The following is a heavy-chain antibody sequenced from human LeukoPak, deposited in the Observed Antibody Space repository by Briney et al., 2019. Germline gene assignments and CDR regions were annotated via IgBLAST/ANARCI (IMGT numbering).Heavy chain of an antibody. D-gene: IGHD3-22*01. CDR2: INHSGST. Sequence: SETLSLTCAVYGGSFSGYYWSWIRQPPGKGLEWIGEINHSGSTNYNPSLKSRVTISVDTSKNQFSLKLSSVTAADTAVYYCARRHYYYDSSGYHPQLDYWGQGTLATVSS. CDR1: GGSFSGYY. J-gene: IGHJ4*02. V-gene: IGHV4-34*01. CDR3: ARRHYYYDSSGYHPQLDY.